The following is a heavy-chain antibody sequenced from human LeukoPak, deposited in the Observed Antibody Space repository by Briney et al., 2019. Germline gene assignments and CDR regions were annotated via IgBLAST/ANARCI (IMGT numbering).Heavy chain of an antibody. D-gene: IGHD1-14*01. CDR2: ISHSGST. J-gene: IGHJ6*03. CDR1: GGSFSGYY. V-gene: IGHV4-34*01. CDR3: ARKGRTPYYLHYMDV. Sequence: SETLSLTCAVYGGSFSGYYWSWIRQPPGKGLEWIGEISHSGSTNYNPSLKSRVAISVDTSKNQFSLKLSSVTAADTAVYYCARKGRTPYYLHYMDVWGKGTTVTVSS.